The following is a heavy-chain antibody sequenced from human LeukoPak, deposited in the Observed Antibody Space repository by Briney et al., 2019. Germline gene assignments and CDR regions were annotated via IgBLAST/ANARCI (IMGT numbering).Heavy chain of an antibody. D-gene: IGHD5-24*01. CDR3: ARVQVEMAFDI. CDR1: GGSISSYY. Sequence: SETLSLTCTVSGGSISSYYWSWIRQPPGKGLEWIGYIYYSGSTNYNPSLKSRVTISVDTSKNQFSLKLSSVTAADTAVYYCARVQVEMAFDIWGQGTMVTVSS. V-gene: IGHV4-59*01. CDR2: IYYSGST. J-gene: IGHJ3*02.